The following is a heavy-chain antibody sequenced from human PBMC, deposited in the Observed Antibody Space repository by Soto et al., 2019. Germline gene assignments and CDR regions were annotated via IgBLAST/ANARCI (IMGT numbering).Heavy chain of an antibody. CDR1: GGSISSYY. CDR2: IYYSGST. D-gene: IGHD3-9*01. Sequence: SETLSLTCTVSGGSISSYYWSWIRQPPGKGLEWIGSIYYSGSTYYNPSLKTRVTISLDKSKSQFSLKLNSVTAADSAVYFCARLEGLATISYYFDFWGPGALVTVSS. CDR3: ARLEGLATISYYFDF. V-gene: IGHV4-59*08. J-gene: IGHJ4*02.